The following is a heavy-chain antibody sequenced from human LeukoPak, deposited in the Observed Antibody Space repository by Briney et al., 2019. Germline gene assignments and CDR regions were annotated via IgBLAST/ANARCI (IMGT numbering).Heavy chain of an antibody. V-gene: IGHV3-33*08. Sequence: GGSLRLCCAASGFTVSSNYMSWVRQAPGKGLEWVAIMWYDGSNKYYTDSVKGRFTISRDNPKNTLYLQMNSLRVEDTAVYYCAREDTALVIAYWGQGTLVTVSS. CDR2: MWYDGSNK. D-gene: IGHD5-18*01. J-gene: IGHJ4*02. CDR3: AREDTALVIAY. CDR1: GFTVSSNY.